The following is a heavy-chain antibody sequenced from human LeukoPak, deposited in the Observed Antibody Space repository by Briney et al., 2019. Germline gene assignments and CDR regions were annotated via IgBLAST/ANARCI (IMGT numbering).Heavy chain of an antibody. CDR2: SSGSGGST. Sequence: GGSLRLSCAASGFTFSSYAMSWVRQAPGKGLEWVSASSGSGGSTYYADSVKGRFTISRDNSKNTLYLQMNSLRAEDTAVYYCAKWRACYGGYEWYFDYWGQGTLVTVSS. D-gene: IGHD5-12*01. CDR3: AKWRACYGGYEWYFDY. J-gene: IGHJ4*02. CDR1: GFTFSSYA. V-gene: IGHV3-23*01.